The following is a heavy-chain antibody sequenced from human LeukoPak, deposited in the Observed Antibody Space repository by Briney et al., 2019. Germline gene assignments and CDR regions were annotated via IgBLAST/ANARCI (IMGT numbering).Heavy chain of an antibody. J-gene: IGHJ4*02. CDR1: GGSFSGYC. CDR2: INHSGST. V-gene: IGHV4-34*01. D-gene: IGHD3-3*01. Sequence: PSETLSLTCAVYGGSFSGYCWSWIRQPPGKGLEWIGEINHSGSTNYNPSLKSRVTISVDTSKNQFSLKLSTVTAADTAVYYCARARGNYDFWSGYYRPSHYFDYWGQGTLVTVSS. CDR3: ARARGNYDFWSGYYRPSHYFDY.